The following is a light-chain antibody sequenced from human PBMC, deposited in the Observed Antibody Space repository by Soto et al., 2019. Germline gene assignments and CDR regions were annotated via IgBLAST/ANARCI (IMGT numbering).Light chain of an antibody. V-gene: IGLV2-14*01. Sequence: QSVLTQPASVSGSPGQSITIACTGTSSDVGGYKSVSWFQQHPGKAPKLIIYEVTNRPSGVSPRFSGSKSGNTASLTISGLQAQDESDYYCSSYTSSSLYVFGTGTKLTVL. CDR3: SSYTSSSLYV. CDR2: EVT. CDR1: SSDVGGYKS. J-gene: IGLJ1*01.